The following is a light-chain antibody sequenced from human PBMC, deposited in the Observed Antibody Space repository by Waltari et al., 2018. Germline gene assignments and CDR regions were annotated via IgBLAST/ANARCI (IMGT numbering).Light chain of an antibody. J-gene: IGLJ2*01. CDR1: NSDIVGYNF. Sequence: QSALTQPASVSGSPGQSITIPCPGTNSDIVGYNFISWYPQHPGKAPRLMIYDVNKLPSGVSNRFSGSKSGNPASLTISGLQADDEADYYCTSFTSTTSYVVFGGGTNLTV. V-gene: IGLV2-14*03. CDR2: DVN. CDR3: TSFTSTTSYVV.